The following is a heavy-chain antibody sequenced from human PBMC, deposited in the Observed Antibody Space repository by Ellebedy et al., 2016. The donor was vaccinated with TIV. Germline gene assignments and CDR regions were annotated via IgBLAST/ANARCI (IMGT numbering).Heavy chain of an antibody. D-gene: IGHD6-19*01. J-gene: IGHJ4*02. V-gene: IGHV3-13*01. CDR3: AKDVTEWLGFDY. CDR2: IGAAGDT. CDR1: GFIFSNYD. Sequence: GESLKISCAASGFIFSNYDMHWVRQATGKGLEWVSTIGAAGDTSYPGSVKGRFTVSREKDKNSFYLQMNSLRAEDTAVYYCAKDVTEWLGFDYWGQGTLVTVSS.